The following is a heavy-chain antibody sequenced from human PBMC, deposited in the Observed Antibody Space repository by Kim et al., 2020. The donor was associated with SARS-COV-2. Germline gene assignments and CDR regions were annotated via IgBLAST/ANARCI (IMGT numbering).Heavy chain of an antibody. Sequence: SETLSLTCAVSGGSISSGGYSWSWIRQPPGKGLEWIGYIYHSGSTYYNPSLKSRVTISVDRSKNQFSLKLSSVTAADTAVYYCARDRAYCSSTSCYSGLDIWGQGTMVTVSS. CDR1: GGSISSGGYS. J-gene: IGHJ3*02. D-gene: IGHD2-2*01. V-gene: IGHV4-30-2*01. CDR2: IYHSGST. CDR3: ARDRAYCSSTSCYSGLDI.